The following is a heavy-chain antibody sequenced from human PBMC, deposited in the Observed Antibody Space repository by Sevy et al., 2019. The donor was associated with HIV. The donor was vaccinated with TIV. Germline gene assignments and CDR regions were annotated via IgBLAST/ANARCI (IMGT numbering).Heavy chain of an antibody. CDR2: IRSKANSYAT. J-gene: IGHJ6*03. D-gene: IGHD6-6*01. CDR3: TSEYSTSVCMDV. V-gene: IGHV3-73*01. CDR1: GFTFSGSA. Sequence: GGSLRLSCAASGFTFSGSAMHWVRQASGKGLEWVGRIRSKANSYATAYAASVKGRFTISRDDSKNTAYLQMNSLKTDVTAVYYCTSEYSTSVCMDVWGKGTTVTVSS.